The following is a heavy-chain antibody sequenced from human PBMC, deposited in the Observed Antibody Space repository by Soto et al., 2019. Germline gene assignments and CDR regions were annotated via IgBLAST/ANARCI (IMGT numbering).Heavy chain of an antibody. V-gene: IGHV1-2*02. CDR3: ARDLFLWFGEFLYGGFDS. CDR1: GYTFTGFY. Sequence: SSVKVSCKASGYTFTGFYMHWVRQAPGHGLEWMGCVNPNSGDTDYARKFQGRVTMTRDTSVSTAYMELSRLRSDDTAVYYCARDLFLWFGEFLYGGFDSWGQGTLVTVSS. J-gene: IGHJ4*02. D-gene: IGHD3-10*01. CDR2: VNPNSGDT.